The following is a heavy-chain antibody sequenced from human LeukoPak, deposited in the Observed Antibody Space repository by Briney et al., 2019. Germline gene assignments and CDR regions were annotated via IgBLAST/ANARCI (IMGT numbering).Heavy chain of an antibody. Sequence: PGGSLRLSCAASGFTFSDYYMSWIRQAPGKGLEWVSYISSSGSTIYYADSVKGRFTISRDNAKNSLYLQMNSLRAVDTAVYYCARDLGVAVALYYFDYWGQGTLVTVSS. CDR1: GFTFSDYY. D-gene: IGHD6-19*01. J-gene: IGHJ4*02. CDR2: ISSSGSTI. CDR3: ARDLGVAVALYYFDY. V-gene: IGHV3-11*01.